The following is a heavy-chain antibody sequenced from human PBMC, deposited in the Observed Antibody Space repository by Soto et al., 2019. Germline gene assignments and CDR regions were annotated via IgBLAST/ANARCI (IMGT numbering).Heavy chain of an antibody. J-gene: IGHJ6*02. CDR2: IYWDDDK. D-gene: IGHD2-15*01. Sequence: QITLKESGPTLVKPTQTLTLTCTFSGFSLSTSGVGVAWIRQPPGKALEWLALIYWDDDKRYRPSLESRLTIXXXTXXNLVVLTMPNMDSVDTATYYCAYLPCSGGSCYWFSFSGMDVWGQGTTVTVSS. CDR1: GFSLSTSGVG. CDR3: AYLPCSGGSCYWFSFSGMDV. V-gene: IGHV2-5*02.